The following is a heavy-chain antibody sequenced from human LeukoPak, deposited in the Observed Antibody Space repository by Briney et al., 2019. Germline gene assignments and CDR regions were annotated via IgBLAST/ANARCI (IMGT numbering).Heavy chain of an antibody. CDR1: GGSVSGYY. V-gene: IGHV4-34*01. J-gene: IGHJ4*02. D-gene: IGHD3-3*01. CDR2: ISHGGRT. Sequence: TSETLSLTCAVYGGSVSGYYWSWIRQPPEKGLEWIGEISHGGRTHYTPSLQSRVTMSVDTSKNQFALNLNSVTAADTAVYYCARVPLRFLEPFDYWGQGILVTVSS. CDR3: ARVPLRFLEPFDY.